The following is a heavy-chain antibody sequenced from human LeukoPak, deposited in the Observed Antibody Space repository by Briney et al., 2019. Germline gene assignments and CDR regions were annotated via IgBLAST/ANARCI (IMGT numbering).Heavy chain of an antibody. J-gene: IGHJ4*02. CDR3: ASCVVIHPYLDY. D-gene: IGHD3-22*01. Sequence: SETLSLTCAVYGGSFSGYYWSWIRQPPGKGLEWIGEINHSGSTNYNPSLKSRVTISVDTSKNQFSLKLSSVTAADTAVYYCASCVVIHPYLDYWGQGTLVTVSS. CDR2: INHSGST. CDR1: GGSFSGYY. V-gene: IGHV4-34*01.